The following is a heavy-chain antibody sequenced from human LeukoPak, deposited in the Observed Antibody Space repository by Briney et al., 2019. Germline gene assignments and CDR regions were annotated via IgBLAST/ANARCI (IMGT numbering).Heavy chain of an antibody. V-gene: IGHV3-7*01. J-gene: IGHJ4*02. CDR2: INEAGTMK. D-gene: IGHD2-15*01. CDR1: GFSLGDYW. Sequence: GGSLRLSCAASGFSLGDYWMSWVRQAPGKGLEWVANINEAGTMKSVADSVKGRFTISRDNTKNSLYLEMNSLRAEDTAVYYCARDYCSGGSCHFDYWGQGTLVTVSS. CDR3: ARDYCSGGSCHFDY.